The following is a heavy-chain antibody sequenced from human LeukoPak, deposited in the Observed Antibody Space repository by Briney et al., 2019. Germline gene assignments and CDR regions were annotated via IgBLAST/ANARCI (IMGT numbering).Heavy chain of an antibody. V-gene: IGHV3-21*04. D-gene: IGHD2-15*01. Sequence: GGSLRLSCAASGFTFSSYSMNGVRQAPGKGLEWVSSISSSSSYIYYADSVKGRFTISRDNDKNSLYLQMNSLRAEDTAVYYCAKDGDIVVVVAATRHYYMDVWGKGTTVTVSS. CDR1: GFTFSSYS. CDR3: AKDGDIVVVVAATRHYYMDV. CDR2: ISSSSSYI. J-gene: IGHJ6*03.